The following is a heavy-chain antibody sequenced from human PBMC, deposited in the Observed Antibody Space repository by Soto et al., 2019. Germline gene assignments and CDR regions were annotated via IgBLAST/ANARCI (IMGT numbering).Heavy chain of an antibody. CDR1: GFIFKMYW. D-gene: IGHD3-10*01. Sequence: ETLRLSCAASGFIFKMYWMHWVRQSPGKGLVWISRIYNDGTYSDYADSVRGRFTISRDNVNDTLYLQMNNLRAEDSGLYYCTRGPRPISTGTGAYWGQGTQVTVSS. CDR2: IYNDGTYS. V-gene: IGHV3-74*01. CDR3: TRGPRPISTGTGAY. J-gene: IGHJ4*02.